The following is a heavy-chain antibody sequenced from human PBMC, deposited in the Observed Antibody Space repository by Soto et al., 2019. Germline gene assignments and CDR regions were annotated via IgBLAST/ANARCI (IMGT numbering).Heavy chain of an antibody. J-gene: IGHJ6*02. CDR1: GFSLSTGGVG. V-gene: IGHV2-5*02. CDR2: IYWDNDK. D-gene: IGHD2-21*02. CDR3: VHSRSVGDCLRSYSSHYYYGMDV. Sequence: QITLKESGPTLVKPTQTLTLTCTFSGFSLSTGGVGVGWIRQPPGKALEWLALIYWDNDKRYSPSLRSRLTVSKDTSKNQVVLTMTYMDPVDTATYYCVHSRSVGDCLRSYSSHYYYGMDVWGQGTTVTVFS.